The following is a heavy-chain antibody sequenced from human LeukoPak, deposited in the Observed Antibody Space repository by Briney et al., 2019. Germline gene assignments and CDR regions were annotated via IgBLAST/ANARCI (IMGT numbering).Heavy chain of an antibody. Sequence: ASVKVSCKASGYTFTTYDINWVRQATGQGLEWMGWMNPNSGHTGYAQKFQGRVTMTRNTSISTAYMELSSLRSEDTAVYYCARDGAVAGTFLFDYYYYYMDVWGKGTTVTVSS. CDR1: GYTFTTYD. CDR2: MNPNSGHT. J-gene: IGHJ6*03. CDR3: ARDGAVAGTFLFDYYYYYMDV. V-gene: IGHV1-8*01. D-gene: IGHD6-19*01.